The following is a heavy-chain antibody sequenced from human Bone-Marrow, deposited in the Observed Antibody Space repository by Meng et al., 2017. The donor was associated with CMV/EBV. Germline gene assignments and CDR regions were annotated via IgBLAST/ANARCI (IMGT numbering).Heavy chain of an antibody. V-gene: IGHV3-23*01. J-gene: IGHJ3*02. Sequence: TFSSYAMSWVRQAPGKGLEWVSGISASGGNTYYADSVKGRLTISRDNSKNTLYLQMNSLRAEDTALYYCAKYMGYCSSASCYMAFDIWGQGTMVTVSS. D-gene: IGHD2-2*02. CDR2: ISASGGNT. CDR1: TFSSYA. CDR3: AKYMGYCSSASCYMAFDI.